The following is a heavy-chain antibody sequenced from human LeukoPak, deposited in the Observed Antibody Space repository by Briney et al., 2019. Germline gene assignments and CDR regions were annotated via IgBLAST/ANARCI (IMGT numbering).Heavy chain of an antibody. CDR1: GFTFSSYA. J-gene: IGHJ3*02. D-gene: IGHD5-24*01. CDR3: ATSKLPHLI. Sequence: GGSLRLSCAASGFTFSSYAMHWVRQAPGKGLEWVAVISYDGSNKYYADSVKGRFTISRDNSKNTLYLQMNSLRAEDTAMYYCATSKLPHLIWGQGTMVTDSS. CDR2: ISYDGSNK. V-gene: IGHV3-30*04.